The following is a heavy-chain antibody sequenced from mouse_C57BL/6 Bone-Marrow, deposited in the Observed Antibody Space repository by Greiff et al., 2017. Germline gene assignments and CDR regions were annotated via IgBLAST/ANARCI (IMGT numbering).Heavy chain of an antibody. Sequence: QVQLQQPGAELVKPGASVKLSCKASGYTFTSYWMHWVKQRPGQGLEWIGMIHPNSGSTNYNEKFKSKATLTVDKSSSTAYMQLSSLTSEDSAVYYGARERLGREWFAYWGQGTLVTVSA. CDR1: GYTFTSYW. CDR3: ARERLGREWFAY. J-gene: IGHJ3*01. D-gene: IGHD4-1*01. V-gene: IGHV1-64*01. CDR2: IHPNSGST.